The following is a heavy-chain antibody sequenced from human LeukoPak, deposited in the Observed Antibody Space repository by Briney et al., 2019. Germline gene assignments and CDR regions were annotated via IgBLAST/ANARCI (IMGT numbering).Heavy chain of an antibody. J-gene: IGHJ6*02. Sequence: ASVKVSCKASGYTFNNYGINWVRQAPGQGLEWMGWISPYNGNTNYIQKLKGRVTMTTDTSTSTAHMELRSLTSDDTAVYYCARHAQQWLAYYYGMDVWGQGTTVTVSS. D-gene: IGHD6-19*01. V-gene: IGHV1-18*01. CDR1: GYTFNNYG. CDR3: ARHAQQWLAYYYGMDV. CDR2: ISPYNGNT.